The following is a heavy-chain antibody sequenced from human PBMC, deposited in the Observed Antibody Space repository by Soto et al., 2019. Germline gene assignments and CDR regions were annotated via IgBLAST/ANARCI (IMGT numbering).Heavy chain of an antibody. D-gene: IGHD2-2*02. J-gene: IGHJ1*01. V-gene: IGHV2-26*01. CDR3: SRLWTVERYRQF. Sequence: QITLKESGPVLVKSTETLTLTCTVSGYSLSNARLGVSWIRQPPGKALEWLAHIFSNDEKSYNTSLESRLTISKDIARNQVVLTTTNLYPVETATYYFSRLWTVERYRQFWGEGIVATVTS. CDR2: IFSNDEK. CDR1: GYSLSNARLG.